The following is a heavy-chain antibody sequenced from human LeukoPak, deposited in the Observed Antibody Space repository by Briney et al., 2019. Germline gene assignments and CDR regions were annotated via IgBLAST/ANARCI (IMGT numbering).Heavy chain of an antibody. D-gene: IGHD2-2*03. V-gene: IGHV3-73*01. Sequence: GGSLRLSCAASGLTLSGSAINWVRQASGKGLEWVGRIRRKANSYAPAYAASVKCMFTISRDDSKTTAYLQMNSLKTEDTAVYYCTIRIEGTMDNYYYGMDVWGQGTTVTVSS. CDR1: GLTLSGSA. CDR2: IRRKANSYAP. J-gene: IGHJ6*02. CDR3: TIRIEGTMDNYYYGMDV.